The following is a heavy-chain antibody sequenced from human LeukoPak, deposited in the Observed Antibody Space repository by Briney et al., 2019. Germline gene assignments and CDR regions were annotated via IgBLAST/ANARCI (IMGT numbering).Heavy chain of an antibody. CDR2: ISSSSSYI. D-gene: IGHD6-13*01. CDR3: ARPVGSSWYDYYYYGMDV. Sequence: NPGGPLRLSCAASGFTFSNYSMNWVRQAPGKGLEWVSSISSSSSYIYYADSVKGRFTISRDNAKNSLYLQMNSLRAEDTAVYYCARPVGSSWYDYYYYGMDVWGQGTTVTVSS. V-gene: IGHV3-21*01. CDR1: GFTFSNYS. J-gene: IGHJ6*02.